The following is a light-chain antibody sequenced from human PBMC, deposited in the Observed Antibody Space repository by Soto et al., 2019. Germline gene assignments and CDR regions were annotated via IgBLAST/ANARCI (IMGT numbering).Light chain of an antibody. J-gene: IGKJ4*01. CDR1: QSVSSN. Sequence: EIVMTQSPATLSVSPGERATLSCRASQSVSSNLAWYQQKPGQAPRLLIYGASTRATGIPARFSGSGSGTEFTLTISSLQSEDFAVYYCQQYTSLTFGGGTKVEIK. CDR2: GAS. V-gene: IGKV3-15*01. CDR3: QQYTSLT.